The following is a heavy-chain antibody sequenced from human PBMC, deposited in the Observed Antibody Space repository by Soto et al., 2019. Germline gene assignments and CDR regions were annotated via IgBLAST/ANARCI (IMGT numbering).Heavy chain of an antibody. CDR2: IVVGSGNT. CDR3: AAKGSWYDILTGETTTFDY. Sequence: SVKVSCKASGFTFTSSAVQWVRQARGQRLEWIGWIVVGSGNTNYAQKFQERVTITRDMSTSTAYMELSSLRSEDTAVYYCAAKGSWYDILTGETTTFDYWGQGTLVTVSS. D-gene: IGHD3-9*01. J-gene: IGHJ4*02. V-gene: IGHV1-58*01. CDR1: GFTFTSSA.